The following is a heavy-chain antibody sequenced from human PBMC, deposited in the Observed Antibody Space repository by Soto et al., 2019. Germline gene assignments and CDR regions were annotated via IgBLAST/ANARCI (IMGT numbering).Heavy chain of an antibody. V-gene: IGHV3-23*01. Sequence: EVQLLESGGGLVQPGGSLRLSCAASGFIFSDYAMTWVRQAPGKGLEWVSVVSAGGGSTYYADSVKGRFTISRDNSRNTLYLQMNSLRAEDTAIYYCAKGLYSSNIWGRGTMVTVSS. CDR2: VSAGGGST. D-gene: IGHD6-19*01. CDR1: GFIFSDYA. CDR3: AKGLYSSNI. J-gene: IGHJ3*02.